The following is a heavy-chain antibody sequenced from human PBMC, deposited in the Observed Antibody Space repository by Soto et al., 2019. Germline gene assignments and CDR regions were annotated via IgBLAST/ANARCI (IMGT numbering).Heavy chain of an antibody. CDR2: IKQDGSQK. CDR1: GFTIGSYW. Sequence: GGSLRLSCAASGFTIGSYWMSWVRQAPGKGLEWVANIKQDGSQKYYVDSVKGRFTISRDNAKNSLFLQMDSLRNDDTAVYYCARDHIVATATFDCWGQGTLVTVSS. D-gene: IGHD5-12*01. V-gene: IGHV3-7*05. CDR3: ARDHIVATATFDC. J-gene: IGHJ4*02.